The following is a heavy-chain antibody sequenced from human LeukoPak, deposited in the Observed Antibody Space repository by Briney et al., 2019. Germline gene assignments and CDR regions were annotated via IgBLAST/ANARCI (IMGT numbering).Heavy chain of an antibody. V-gene: IGHV3-53*01. Sequence: GGSLRLSCAASGFTVNSNYMSWVRQAPGKGLEWVSVIYSGGSTYYADSVKGRFTISRDNSKNTLYLQMNSLRAEDTAVYYCARVRKLELLDYWGQGTLVTVSS. CDR1: GFTVNSNY. J-gene: IGHJ4*02. CDR2: IYSGGST. CDR3: ARVRKLELLDY. D-gene: IGHD1-7*01.